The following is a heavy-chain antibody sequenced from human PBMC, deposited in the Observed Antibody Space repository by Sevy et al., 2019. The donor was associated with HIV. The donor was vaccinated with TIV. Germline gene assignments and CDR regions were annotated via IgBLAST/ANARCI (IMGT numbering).Heavy chain of an antibody. J-gene: IGHJ6*03. D-gene: IGHD2-21*01. Sequence: GGSLRLSCAASGFAFSDHYVDWVRQAPGKGLEWVGRIRNRPNRYTTEYAASVEGRFTISRDDSRHSLYLQMNSRKTEDSAVYYCVRGPNCGVGGCQQISPYCLDVWGIGATVTVSS. V-gene: IGHV3-72*01. CDR3: VRGPNCGVGGCQQISPYCLDV. CDR1: GFAFSDHY. CDR2: IRNRPNRYTT.